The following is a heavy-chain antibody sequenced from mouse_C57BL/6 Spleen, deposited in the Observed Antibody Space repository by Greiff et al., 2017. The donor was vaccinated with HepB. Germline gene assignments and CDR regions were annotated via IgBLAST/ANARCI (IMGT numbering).Heavy chain of an antibody. Sequence: VQLKESGPELVKPGASVKIPCKASGYTFTDYNMDWVKQSHGKSLEWIGDINPNNGGTIYNQKFKGKATLTVDKSSSTAYMELRSLTSEDTAVYYCARKLRLHAMDYWGQGTSVTVSS. CDR3: ARKLRLHAMDY. V-gene: IGHV1-18*01. CDR1: GYTFTDYN. CDR2: INPNNGGT. J-gene: IGHJ4*01. D-gene: IGHD3-2*02.